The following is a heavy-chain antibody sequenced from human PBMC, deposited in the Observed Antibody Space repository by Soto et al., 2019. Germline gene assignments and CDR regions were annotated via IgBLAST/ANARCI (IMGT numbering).Heavy chain of an antibody. Sequence: SETLSLTCIISGGSISSNYWSWLRQSPGRGLEWIGYVFHTGSTNYNPSLESRVTFSIDTSNSQFSLRLSSVTAADTAVYFCARAGNYDVLSGRMYYFDSWGQGTPVTVSS. CDR2: VFHTGST. CDR1: GGSISSNY. D-gene: IGHD3-3*01. J-gene: IGHJ4*02. V-gene: IGHV4-59*12. CDR3: ARAGNYDVLSGRMYYFDS.